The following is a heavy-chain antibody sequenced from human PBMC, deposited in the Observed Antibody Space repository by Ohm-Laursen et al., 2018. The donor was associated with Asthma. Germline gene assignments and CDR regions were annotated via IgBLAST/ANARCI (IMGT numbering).Heavy chain of an antibody. Sequence: SLRLSCAASGYSFSLYSIHWIRQAPGKGLQWVASISTASTFIYYADSVKGRFTISRDNAKNSLYLQMNSLRAEDTAVYYCATLTTVTTFYWGQGTLVTVSS. D-gene: IGHD4-17*01. CDR2: ISTASTFI. J-gene: IGHJ4*02. CDR3: ATLTTVTTFY. CDR1: GYSFSLYS. V-gene: IGHV3-21*01.